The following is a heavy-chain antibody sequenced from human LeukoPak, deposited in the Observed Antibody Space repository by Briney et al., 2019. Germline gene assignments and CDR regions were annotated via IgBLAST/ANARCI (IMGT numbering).Heavy chain of an antibody. CDR1: GYTFTGYY. Sequence: ASVKVSCKASGYTFTGYYMHWVRQAPGQGLEWMGWINPNSGGTNCAQKFQGRVTMTRDTSISTAYMELSRLRSDDTAVYYCAREWALYYYDSSGYTDAFDIWGQGTMVTVSS. J-gene: IGHJ3*02. CDR3: AREWALYYYDSSGYTDAFDI. V-gene: IGHV1-2*02. CDR2: INPNSGGT. D-gene: IGHD3-22*01.